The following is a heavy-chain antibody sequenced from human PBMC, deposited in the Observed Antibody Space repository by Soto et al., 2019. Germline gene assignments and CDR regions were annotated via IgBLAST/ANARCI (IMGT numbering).Heavy chain of an antibody. CDR3: AKAGGAPKTPLDY. Sequence: QVQLVESGGGVVPPGRSLRLSCAGSGFTFGNSGMHWLRQAPCKGLEWLTVISYDGGDKNYADAVKGRFAISMDNSQKTLCLQMNSLRSAATAIYYCAKAGGAPKTPLDYWCQADLVTFSS. D-gene: IGHD1-26*01. V-gene: IGHV3-30*18. J-gene: IGHJ4*02. CDR2: ISYDGGDK. CDR1: GFTFGNSG.